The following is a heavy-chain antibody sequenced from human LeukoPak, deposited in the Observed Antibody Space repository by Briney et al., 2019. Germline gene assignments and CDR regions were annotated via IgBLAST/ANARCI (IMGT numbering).Heavy chain of an antibody. V-gene: IGHV2-70*11. CDR3: ARIWRYSSAWYPFDY. CDR2: IDWDDDK. D-gene: IGHD6-19*01. CDR1: GFSLSTSGMS. J-gene: IGHJ4*02. Sequence: SGPTLLNPTQTLTLTCTFSGFSLSTSGMSVSWIRQPPGKALEWLARIDWDDDKYYNTSLKTRLTISKDTSKNQVVLTMTSMDPVDTATYYCARIWRYSSAWYPFDYWGQGTLVTVSS.